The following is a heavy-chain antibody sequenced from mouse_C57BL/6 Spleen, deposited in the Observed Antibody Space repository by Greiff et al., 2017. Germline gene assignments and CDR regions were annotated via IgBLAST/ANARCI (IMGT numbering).Heavy chain of an antibody. V-gene: IGHV1-18*01. CDR1: GYTFTDYN. J-gene: IGHJ4*01. CDR3: AREENAMDY. CDR2: INPNNGGT. Sequence: EVQLQQSGPELVKPGASVKIPCKASGYTFTDYNMDWVKQSHGKSLEWIGDINPNNGGTIYNQKFKGKATLTVNKSSSTAYMELSSLTSEDTAVYYYAREENAMDYWGQGTSVTVSS.